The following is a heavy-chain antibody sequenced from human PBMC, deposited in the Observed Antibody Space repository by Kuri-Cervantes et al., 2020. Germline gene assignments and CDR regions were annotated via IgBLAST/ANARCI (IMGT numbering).Heavy chain of an antibody. CDR3: ARDAHFMGSIAFDI. D-gene: IGHD2-2*01. V-gene: IGHV1-69*10. CDR2: IIPMHGTT. CDR1: GGTLNTYA. J-gene: IGHJ3*02. Sequence: SVKVSCKASGGTLNTYAINWVRQAPGQGLEWMGGIIPMHGTTEYAQLFQGRVTLIADKSRNTVYMELSSLRSDDTAVYYCARDAHFMGSIAFDIWGQGTMVTVSS.